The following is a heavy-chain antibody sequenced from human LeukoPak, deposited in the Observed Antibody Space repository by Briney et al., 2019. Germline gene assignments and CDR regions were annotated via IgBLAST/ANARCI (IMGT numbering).Heavy chain of an antibody. CDR2: ISYSGNT. D-gene: IGHD4-23*01. Sequence: SETLSLTCTVSGGSVSSSSYFWGWIRQPPGEGLEWIGSISYSGNTFYNPSLKSRVTISLDTSKNQFSLQLTSVTAADTAVSYCARARGGVTSDYWGQGTLVTVSS. CDR3: ARARGGVTSDY. V-gene: IGHV4-39*07. J-gene: IGHJ4*02. CDR1: GGSVSSSSYF.